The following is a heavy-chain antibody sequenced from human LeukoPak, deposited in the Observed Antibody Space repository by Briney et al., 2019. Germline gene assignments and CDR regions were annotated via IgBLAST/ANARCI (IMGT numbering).Heavy chain of an antibody. CDR1: GGSISSSNW. CDR2: IYHSGST. CDR3: AREESMVRGVSWFDP. Sequence: SGTLSLTCAVSGGSISSSNWWSWVRQPPGKGLEWIGEIYHSGSTNYNPPLKSRVTISVDKSKNQFSLKLSSVTAADTAVYYCAREESMVRGVSWFDPWGQGTLVTVSS. J-gene: IGHJ5*02. D-gene: IGHD3-10*01. V-gene: IGHV4-4*02.